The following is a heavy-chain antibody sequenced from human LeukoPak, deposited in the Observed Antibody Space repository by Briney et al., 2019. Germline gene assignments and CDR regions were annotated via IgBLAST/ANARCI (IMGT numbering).Heavy chain of an antibody. Sequence: GASVKVSCKASGYTFTSYGISWVRQAPGQGLEWMGWISAYNGNTNYAQRLQGRVTMTTDTSTSKAYMELRSLRSDDTAVYYCARGTVAVNYYYYGMDFWGQGTTVTVSS. J-gene: IGHJ6*02. D-gene: IGHD6-19*01. CDR1: GYTFTSYG. CDR2: ISAYNGNT. CDR3: ARGTVAVNYYYYGMDF. V-gene: IGHV1-18*01.